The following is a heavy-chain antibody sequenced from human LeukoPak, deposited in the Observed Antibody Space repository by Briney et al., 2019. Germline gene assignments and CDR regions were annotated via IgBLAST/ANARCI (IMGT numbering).Heavy chain of an antibody. CDR2: IYHSGST. Sequence: KPSETLSLTCTVSGGSISSGGYYWSWIRQPPGKGLEWIGYIYHSGSTYYNPSLKSRVTISVDRSKNQFSLKLSSVTAADTAVYYCARGETTVTTFWVFGYWGQGTLVTVSS. V-gene: IGHV4-30-2*01. J-gene: IGHJ4*02. CDR3: ARGETTVTTFWVFGY. CDR1: GGSISSGGYY. D-gene: IGHD4-17*01.